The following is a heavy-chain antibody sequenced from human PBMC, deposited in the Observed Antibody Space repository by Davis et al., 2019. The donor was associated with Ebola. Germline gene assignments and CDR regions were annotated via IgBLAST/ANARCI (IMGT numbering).Heavy chain of an antibody. CDR1: GGSFSDYY. CDR3: ASRRLTVAQGTTPLYSHGMDV. CDR2: INESGGS. D-gene: IGHD1-7*01. Sequence: SETLSLTCDVYGGSFSDYYWNWIRQAPGKGLEWIGEINESGGSDYNPSLKSRVTISVDKFKRQFSLELTSVAAADTAVYYCASRRLTVAQGTTPLYSHGMDVWGQGTTVVVSS. J-gene: IGHJ6*02. V-gene: IGHV4-34*01.